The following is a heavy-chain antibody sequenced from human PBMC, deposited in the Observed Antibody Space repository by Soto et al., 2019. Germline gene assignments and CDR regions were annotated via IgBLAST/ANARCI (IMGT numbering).Heavy chain of an antibody. CDR2: LYYSGST. Sequence: QVQLQESGPGLVKPSETLSLTYTVSGGSISSYYWSWIRQPPGKGLEWIGYLYYSGSTNYNPSRKSRVTTSVDTSKNHFALKLSSVTAADTAVYYCARRWGSYFDYWGQGTLVTVSS. J-gene: IGHJ4*02. D-gene: IGHD7-27*01. V-gene: IGHV4-59*08. CDR1: GGSISSYY. CDR3: ARRWGSYFDY.